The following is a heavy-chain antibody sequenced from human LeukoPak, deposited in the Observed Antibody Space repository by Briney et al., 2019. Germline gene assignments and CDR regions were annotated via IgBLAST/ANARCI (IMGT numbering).Heavy chain of an antibody. CDR2: IYHSGST. CDR3: ARVVQSTDSSGFYLPEYFQH. Sequence: SETLSLTCTVSGYSISSGYHWGWIRQPPGKGLEWIGSIYHSGSTYYNPSLKSRVTISVDTSKNQFSLKLRSVTAADTAAYYCARVVQSTDSSGFYLPEYFQHWGQGTLVTVSS. D-gene: IGHD3-22*01. V-gene: IGHV4-38-2*02. CDR1: GYSISSGYH. J-gene: IGHJ1*01.